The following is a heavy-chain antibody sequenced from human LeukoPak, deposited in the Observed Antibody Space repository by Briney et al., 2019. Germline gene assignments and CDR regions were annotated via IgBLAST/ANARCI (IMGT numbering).Heavy chain of an antibody. CDR2: ISDGGRT. J-gene: IGHJ4*02. CDR3: ARRRGYHFDY. D-gene: IGHD3-10*01. V-gene: IGHV4-39*02. CDR1: GDSITSRSNY. Sequence: SETLSLTCTVSGDSITSRSNYWGWFRQPPGKGLEWIGTISDGGRTFYNPSLQSRVTLSLDSSKSHFALRLKSVTDADTAHYYCARRRGYHFDYWGQGTLVTISS.